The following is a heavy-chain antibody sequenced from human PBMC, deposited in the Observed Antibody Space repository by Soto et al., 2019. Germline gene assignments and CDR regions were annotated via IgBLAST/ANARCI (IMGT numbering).Heavy chain of an antibody. Sequence: EVQLVESGGGLVKPGGSLRLSCAASGFTFSSYSLNWVRQAPGKGLEWVSSISGSSSYIYYADSVKGRFTISRDNAKNSLYLQMNSLRAEDTAVYYCVRGEGYGPFDYWGQGTLVTVSS. CDR1: GFTFSSYS. CDR3: VRGEGYGPFDY. V-gene: IGHV3-21*01. J-gene: IGHJ4*02. CDR2: ISGSSSYI. D-gene: IGHD5-18*01.